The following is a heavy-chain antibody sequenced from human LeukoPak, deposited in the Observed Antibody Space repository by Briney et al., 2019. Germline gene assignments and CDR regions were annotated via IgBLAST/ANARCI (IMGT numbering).Heavy chain of an antibody. J-gene: IGHJ4*02. CDR2: IYYSGST. V-gene: IGHV4-39*01. D-gene: IGHD3-22*01. Sequence: KASETLSLTCTVSGGSISSSSYYWDWIRQPPGKGLERIGSIYYSGSTYYNPSLKSRVTISVDTSKNQFSLKLSSVTAADTAVYYCASLNYDSSGYYSNFDYWGQGTLVTVSS. CDR3: ASLNYDSSGYYSNFDY. CDR1: GGSISSSSYY.